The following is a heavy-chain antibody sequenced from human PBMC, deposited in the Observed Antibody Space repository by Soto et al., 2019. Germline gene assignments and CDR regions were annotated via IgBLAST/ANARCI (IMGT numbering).Heavy chain of an antibody. CDR1: GFTFSSYW. J-gene: IGHJ6*02. D-gene: IGHD6-25*01. Sequence: GGSLRLSCAASGFTFSSYWMSWVRQAPGQGLEWVANIKQDGSEKYYVDSVKGRFTISRDNAKNSLYLQMNSLRAEDTAVYYCARVKTAAYYYYYYGMDVWGQGTTVTVSS. V-gene: IGHV3-7*03. CDR2: IKQDGSEK. CDR3: ARVKTAAYYYYYYGMDV.